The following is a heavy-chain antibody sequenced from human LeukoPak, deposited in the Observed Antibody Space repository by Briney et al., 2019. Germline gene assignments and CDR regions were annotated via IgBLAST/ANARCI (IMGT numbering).Heavy chain of an antibody. CDR1: GFTFSSYG. J-gene: IGHJ6*03. CDR3: AKGAYYYGSGSYYYYYYYYYMDG. D-gene: IGHD3-10*01. Sequence: GGSLRLSCAASGFTFSSYGMHWVRQAPGKGLEWVAFIRYDGSNKYYADSVKGRFTISRDNSKNTLYLQMNSLRAEDTAVYYCAKGAYYYGSGSYYYYYYYYYMDGWGKGTTVTIS. V-gene: IGHV3-30*02. CDR2: IRYDGSNK.